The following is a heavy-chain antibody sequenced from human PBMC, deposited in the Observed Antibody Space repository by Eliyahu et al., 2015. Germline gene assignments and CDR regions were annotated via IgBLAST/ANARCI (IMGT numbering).Heavy chain of an antibody. D-gene: IGHD3-22*01. CDR2: ISYDGSNK. CDR3: AKARIVVVMSWFDP. Sequence: QVQLVESGGGVVXPGXSLRXXCAXSXFXFSSYGMHWVRQAPGKGLEWVAVISYDGSNKYYADSVKGRFTISRDNSKNTLYLQMNSLRAEDTAVYYCAKARIVVVMSWFDPWGQGTLVTVSS. CDR1: XFXFSSYG. V-gene: IGHV3-30*18. J-gene: IGHJ5*02.